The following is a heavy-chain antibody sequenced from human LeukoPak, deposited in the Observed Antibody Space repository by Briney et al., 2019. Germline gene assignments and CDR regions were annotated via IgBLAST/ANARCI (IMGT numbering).Heavy chain of an antibody. CDR3: TRDSALLGVALDL. D-gene: IGHD2-15*01. CDR1: GFPFNTYA. V-gene: IGHV3-64D*06. J-gene: IGHJ3*01. CDR2: ISSNGDNT. Sequence: GGSLRLSCSASGFPFNTYAIHWVRQAPGKGLEYVAGISSNGDNTDFADSAKGRFTISRDDSKSTLFLQMSSLRAEDTAVYFCTRDSALLGVALDLWGQGTVVTVSS.